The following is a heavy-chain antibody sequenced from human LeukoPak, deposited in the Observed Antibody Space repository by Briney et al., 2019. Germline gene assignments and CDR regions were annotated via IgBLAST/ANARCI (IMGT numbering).Heavy chain of an antibody. CDR3: ASPLGGFDN. D-gene: IGHD3-16*01. J-gene: IGHJ4*02. V-gene: IGHV4-39*01. CDR2: IYYTGST. CDR1: GGSISGSGYY. Sequence: PSETLSLTCSVSGGSISGSGYYWAWIRQPLGKGLEWIGSIYYTGSTHYNSSLKSRVTMSVDTSKNQFSLKLSSVTAADTAVYYCASPLGGFDNWGQGTLVTVSS.